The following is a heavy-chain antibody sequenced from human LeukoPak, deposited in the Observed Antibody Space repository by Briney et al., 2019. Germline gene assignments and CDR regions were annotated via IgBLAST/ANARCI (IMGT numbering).Heavy chain of an antibody. V-gene: IGHV3-30*02. CDR2: IRSDGSDK. CDR3: AKDRGYSSDY. Sequence: GGSLRLSCSTSGFVFSFNAMHWVRQAPGKGPEWVAFIRSDGSDKFYADFVRGRVTISRDNSKNTLYLQMNSLRVEDTAVYYCAKDRGYSSDYWGQGTLVTVSS. CDR1: GFVFSFNA. J-gene: IGHJ4*02. D-gene: IGHD5-18*01.